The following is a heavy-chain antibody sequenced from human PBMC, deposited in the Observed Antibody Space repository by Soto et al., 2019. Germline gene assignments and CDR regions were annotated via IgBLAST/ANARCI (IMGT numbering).Heavy chain of an antibody. D-gene: IGHD3-22*01. CDR2: ISGSGDST. V-gene: IGHV3-23*01. J-gene: IGHJ4*02. CDR1: GFTFSSYA. Sequence: EVQLWESGGGLVQPGGSLRLSCAASGFTFSSYAMSWVRQAPGKGLQWVSAISGSGDSTYYADPVKGRFTISRDNSKXTLYLXXXSLRAEXXXVXXXXXXXXXXXXRGPSFDFWGQGALVTVSS. CDR3: XXXXXXXXXRGPSFDF.